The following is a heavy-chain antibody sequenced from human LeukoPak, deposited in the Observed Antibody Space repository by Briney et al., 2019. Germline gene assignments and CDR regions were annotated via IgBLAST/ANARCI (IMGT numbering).Heavy chain of an antibody. CDR2: ISSSGTYV. J-gene: IGHJ3*02. CDR3: ARASSKQLAGYLPDGFDI. CDR1: GFTFSSSW. V-gene: IGHV3-21*01. Sequence: GGSLRLSCAASGFTFSSSWMHWVRQAPGKGLEWVSSISSSGTYVYYADSVKGRFTISRDSAKNSLSLQMNSLRADDAAVYYCARASSKQLAGYLPDGFDIWGQGTMVTVSS. D-gene: IGHD3-9*01.